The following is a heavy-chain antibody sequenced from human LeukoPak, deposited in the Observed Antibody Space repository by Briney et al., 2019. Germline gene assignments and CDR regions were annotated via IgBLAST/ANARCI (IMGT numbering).Heavy chain of an antibody. D-gene: IGHD3-22*01. CDR1: GFTFSSYG. CDR2: IWYDGSNK. CDR3: ARAQGYYDSSGYPIDY. Sequence: GGSLRLCCAASGFTFSSYGMHWGRQAPGKGLEWVAVIWYDGSNKYYADSVKGRFTISRDNSKNTLYLQKNSLRAEDTAVYYCARAQGYYDSSGYPIDYWGQGTLVTVSS. J-gene: IGHJ4*02. V-gene: IGHV3-33*01.